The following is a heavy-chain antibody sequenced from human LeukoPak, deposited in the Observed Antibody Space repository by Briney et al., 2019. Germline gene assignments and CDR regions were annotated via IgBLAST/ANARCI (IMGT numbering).Heavy chain of an antibody. V-gene: IGHV1-2*02. CDR1: GYTFTGYY. D-gene: IGHD2-2*01. CDR3: ARANIVVVPAAISP. CDR2: INPNSGGT. J-gene: IGHJ5*02. Sequence: ASVKVSCKASGYTFTGYYMHWVRQAPGQGLEWMGWINPNSGGTNYAQKFQGRVTMTRDTSISTAYMELSRLRSDDTAVYYCARANIVVVPAAISPWGQGTLVTVSS.